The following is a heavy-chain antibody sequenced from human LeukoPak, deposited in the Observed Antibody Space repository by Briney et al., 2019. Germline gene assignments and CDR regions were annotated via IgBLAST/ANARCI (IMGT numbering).Heavy chain of an antibody. D-gene: IGHD3-10*01. CDR1: GFTFSSYA. J-gene: IGHJ4*02. V-gene: IGHV3-30*04. Sequence: GGSLRLSCAASGFTFSSYAMHWVRQAPSKGLEWVAVISYDGSNKYYADSVKGRFTISRDNSKNTLYLQMNSLRAEDTAVYYCARDGPLYGSGDNGFDYWGQGTLVTVSS. CDR3: ARDGPLYGSGDNGFDY. CDR2: ISYDGSNK.